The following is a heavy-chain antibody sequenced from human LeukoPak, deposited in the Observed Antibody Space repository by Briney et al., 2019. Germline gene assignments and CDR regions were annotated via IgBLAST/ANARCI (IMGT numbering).Heavy chain of an antibody. CDR2: INHRGHT. CDR3: ARDPTTVVTLPYYFDF. D-gene: IGHD4-23*01. V-gene: IGHV4-34*01. J-gene: IGHJ4*02. Sequence: SETLSLTCAVYGGSFIGHHWNWIRQTPEKGLEWIGEINHRGHTNYNPSLESRVTISVDTSKNQFSLKLRSVTAADTAVYYCARDPTTVVTLPYYFDFWGPGTLVTVSS. CDR1: GGSFIGHH.